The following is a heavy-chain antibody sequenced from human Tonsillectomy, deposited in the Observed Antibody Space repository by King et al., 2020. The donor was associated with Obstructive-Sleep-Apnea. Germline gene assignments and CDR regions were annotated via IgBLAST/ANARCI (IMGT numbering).Heavy chain of an antibody. V-gene: IGHV4-4*09. Sequence: QLQESGPGLVEPSGTLSLTCSVSDGPISTYFWNWIRQSPGKGLEWVGCIFSSGYTKYSPSLKSRVTISLDMSKNQFSLKLNSVTAADTAVYYCARSTATPGAFEHWGQGTLVSVSS. CDR2: IFSSGYT. J-gene: IGHJ4*02. D-gene: IGHD7-27*01. CDR3: ARSTATPGAFEH. CDR1: DGPISTYF.